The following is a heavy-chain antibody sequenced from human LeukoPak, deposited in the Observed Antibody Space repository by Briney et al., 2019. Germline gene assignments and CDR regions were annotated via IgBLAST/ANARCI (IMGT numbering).Heavy chain of an antibody. D-gene: IGHD5-12*01. CDR3: ARGGRGYDDNFDY. J-gene: IGHJ4*02. CDR1: GFTFSSYS. V-gene: IGHV3-21*01. Sequence: PGGSLRLSCTASGFTFSSYSMNWVRQAPGKGLEWVSSISSSSSYIYYADSVKGRFTISRDNAKNSLYLQMNSLRAEDTAVYYCARGGRGYDDNFDYWGQGTLATVSS. CDR2: ISSSSSYI.